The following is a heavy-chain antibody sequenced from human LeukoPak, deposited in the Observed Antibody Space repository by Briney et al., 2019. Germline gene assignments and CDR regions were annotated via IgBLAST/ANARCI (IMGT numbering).Heavy chain of an antibody. CDR2: IYYSGST. V-gene: IGHV4-30-4*08. CDR3: ARGRVERRVYNWFDP. CDR1: GGSISSGDYY. J-gene: IGHJ5*02. D-gene: IGHD1-1*01. Sequence: SETLSLTCTVSGGSISSGDYYWSWIRQPPGKGPEWIGYIYYSGSTYYNPSLKSRVTISVDTSKNQFSLKLSSVTAADTAVYYCARGRVERRVYNWFDPWGQGTLVTVSS.